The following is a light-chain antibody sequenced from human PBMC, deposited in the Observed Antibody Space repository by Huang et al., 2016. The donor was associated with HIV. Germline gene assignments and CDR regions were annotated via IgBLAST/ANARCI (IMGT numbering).Light chain of an antibody. CDR2: DAS. Sequence: EIVLTQSPVTLSRSPGQGATLSCRASQTINTYLAWYQQKPGHAPRLLIYDASTRAAGIPARFSGSVSGTYFTLTINSLEPDDFAAYFCQQRNTWPLTFGGGTTIEIK. CDR3: QQRNTWPLT. J-gene: IGKJ4*01. V-gene: IGKV3-11*01. CDR1: QTINTY.